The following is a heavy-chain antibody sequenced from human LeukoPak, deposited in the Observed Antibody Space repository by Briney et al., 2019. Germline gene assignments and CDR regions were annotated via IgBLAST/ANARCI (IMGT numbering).Heavy chain of an antibody. CDR3: ARSGSSWYLRSDNWFDR. D-gene: IGHD6-13*01. CDR2: MNPNSGNT. J-gene: IGHJ5*02. Sequence: GASVTVSCQASGYTFTSYDIHGVRQATGRGLEWMGWMNPNSGNTGYAQKFQGRVTMTRNTSISTAYMELSSLRSEDTAVYYCARSGSSWYLRSDNWFDRWGQGTLVTVSS. V-gene: IGHV1-8*01. CDR1: GYTFTSYD.